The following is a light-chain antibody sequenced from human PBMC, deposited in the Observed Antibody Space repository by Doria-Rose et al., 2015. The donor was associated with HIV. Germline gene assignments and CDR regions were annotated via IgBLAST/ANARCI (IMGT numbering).Light chain of an antibody. CDR2: AAS. CDR1: QSVSTY. V-gene: IGKV1-39*01. CDR3: QQSYSSPRT. J-gene: IGKJ2*01. Sequence: DIRVTQSPSSLSASVGDRVTITCRASQSVSTYLNWYQQKPGKPPKLLIYAASGLQSGVPSRFSGGESGTHFTLTISSLQPEDFATYYCQQSYSSPRTVGQGTRRESK.